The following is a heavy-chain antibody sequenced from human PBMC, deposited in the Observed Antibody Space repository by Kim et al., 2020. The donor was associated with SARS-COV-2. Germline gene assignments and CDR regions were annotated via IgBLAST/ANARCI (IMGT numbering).Heavy chain of an antibody. J-gene: IGHJ4*02. D-gene: IGHD1-1*01. CDR3: AHRTGFDY. CDR1: GFTFSNYV. CDR2: ISISGDAT. Sequence: GGSLRLSCAASGFTFSNYVMSWVRQAPGRGLEWISTISISGDATYYADSVKGRFTVSRDNSKNTLYLQMDSLRAGDTAIYYCAHRTGFDYWGQGTLVTVS. V-gene: IGHV3-23*01.